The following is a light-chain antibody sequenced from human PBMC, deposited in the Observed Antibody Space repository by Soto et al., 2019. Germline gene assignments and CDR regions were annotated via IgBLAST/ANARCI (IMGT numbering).Light chain of an antibody. Sequence: QSALTQPASVSGSPGQSITISCTGTSSDVGGYNYVSWYQQHPGKAPKLMIYEVSTRPSGVSNRFSGSKPGNTASLTISGLPAEDEADYYCSSYTSSSTLVFGGGTKLTVL. V-gene: IGLV2-14*01. CDR1: SSDVGGYNY. CDR3: SSYTSSSTLV. J-gene: IGLJ2*01. CDR2: EVS.